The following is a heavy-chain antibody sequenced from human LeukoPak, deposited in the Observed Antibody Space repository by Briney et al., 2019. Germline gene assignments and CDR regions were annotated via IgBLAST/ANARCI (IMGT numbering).Heavy chain of an antibody. Sequence: GASXTVSCXXSGYTFTSYYMHWVRQAPGQGVEWMGIINPSGGSTKYAQKLQGRVTITRERSTRTEYMEMSGLRSEDTAVYYCARVPDCSGGSCRHAFDIWGQGTMXT. D-gene: IGHD2-15*01. J-gene: IGHJ3*02. CDR1: GYTFTSYY. CDR3: ARVPDCSGGSCRHAFDI. CDR2: INPSGGST. V-gene: IGHV1-46*04.